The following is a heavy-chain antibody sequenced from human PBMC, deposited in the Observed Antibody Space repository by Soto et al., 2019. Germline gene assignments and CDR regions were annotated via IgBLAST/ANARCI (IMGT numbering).Heavy chain of an antibody. V-gene: IGHV3-74*01. CDR2: IDNDGSAT. CDR3: ARDNWNSY. J-gene: IGHJ4*02. D-gene: IGHD1-1*01. CDR1: GLTFNIYW. Sequence: LSCVASGLTFNIYWMHWVRQAPGKGLEWVSRIDNDGSATTYADSVKGRFTISRDNAKNTLFLQMNTLRVDDTAVYYCARDNWNSYWGQGTLVTVSS.